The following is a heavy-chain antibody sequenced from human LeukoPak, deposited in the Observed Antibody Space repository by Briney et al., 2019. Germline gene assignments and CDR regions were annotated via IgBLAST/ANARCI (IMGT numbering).Heavy chain of an antibody. CDR1: GGSISSGGYY. J-gene: IGHJ3*02. CDR2: IYYSGST. CDR3: ARDRSTSSPRAFDI. V-gene: IGHV4-31*03. D-gene: IGHD2-2*01. Sequence: SETLSPTCTVSGGSISSGGYYWSWLRQHPGKGLEWIGYIYYSGSTYYNPSLKSRVTISVDTSKNQFSLKLSSVTAADTAVYYCARDRSTSSPRAFDIWGQGTMVTVSS.